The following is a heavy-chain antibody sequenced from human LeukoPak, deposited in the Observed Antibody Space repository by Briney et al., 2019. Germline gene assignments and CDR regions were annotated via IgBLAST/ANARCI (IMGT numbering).Heavy chain of an antibody. CDR1: GFTFGDYA. Sequence: SLRLSCTASGFTFGDYAMSWVRQAPGKGLEWVGFIRGKAYGGTTEYAASVKGRFTISRDDSKSIAYLQMNSLKTEDTAVYYCTRDRLVVVAAFYYYYYGMDVWGQGTTVTVSS. J-gene: IGHJ6*02. CDR2: IRGKAYGGTT. D-gene: IGHD2-15*01. V-gene: IGHV3-49*04. CDR3: TRDRLVVVAAFYYYYYGMDV.